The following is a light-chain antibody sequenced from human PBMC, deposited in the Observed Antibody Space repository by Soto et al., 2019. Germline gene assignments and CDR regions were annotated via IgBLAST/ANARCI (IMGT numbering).Light chain of an antibody. J-gene: IGKJ1*01. Sequence: IQMTQSPSSLSASVGDRVTISWRASQGIGNALGWYQQKPGKAPKLLIYAASTLQTGVPSRFSGSGSGTDFTLTISSLQPEDFATYYCLQDYNFPWTFGQGTKVDIK. CDR1: QGIGNA. V-gene: IGKV1-6*01. CDR3: LQDYNFPWT. CDR2: AAS.